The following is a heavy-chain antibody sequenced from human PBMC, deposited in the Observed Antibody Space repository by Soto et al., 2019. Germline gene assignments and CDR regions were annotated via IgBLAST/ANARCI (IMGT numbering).Heavy chain of an antibody. CDR1: GGSISSGGYY. Sequence: SETLSLTCTVSGGSISSGGYYWSWIRQHPGKGLEWIGYIYYSGSTYYNPSLKSRVTISVDTSKNQFSLKLSSVTAADTAVYYCARDSPMTTVTTTAFDTWGQGTMVTVSS. J-gene: IGHJ3*02. CDR2: IYYSGST. CDR3: ARDSPMTTVTTTAFDT. D-gene: IGHD4-17*01. V-gene: IGHV4-31*03.